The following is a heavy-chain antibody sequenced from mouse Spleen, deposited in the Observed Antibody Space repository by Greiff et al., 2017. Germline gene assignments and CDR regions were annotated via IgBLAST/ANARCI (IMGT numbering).Heavy chain of an antibody. D-gene: IGHD2-3*01. V-gene: IGHV1-78*01. Sequence: LQESDAELVKPGASVKISCKVSGYTFTDHTIHWMKQRPEQGLEWIGYIYPRDGSTKYNEKFKGKATLTADKSSSTAYMQLNSLTSEDSAVYFCAREDDGYYLYFDYWGQGTTLTVSS. CDR2: IYPRDGST. CDR3: AREDDGYYLYFDY. CDR1: GYTFTDHT. J-gene: IGHJ2*01.